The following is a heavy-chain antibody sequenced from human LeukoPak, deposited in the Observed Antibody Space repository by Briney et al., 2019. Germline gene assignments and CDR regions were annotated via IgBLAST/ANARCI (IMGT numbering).Heavy chain of an antibody. Sequence: ASVRVSCKASGFIFTSYYMHWVRQAPGQGLEWMGIINPSHSSTSYAQKFQGRVTMTRDTSTSTVYMELSGLRSEDTAIYYCARGGDYDVWSAYSHTLDGAFDIWGQGTMVTVSS. V-gene: IGHV1-46*03. CDR2: INPSHSST. CDR1: GFIFTSYY. J-gene: IGHJ3*02. D-gene: IGHD3-3*01. CDR3: ARGGDYDVWSAYSHTLDGAFDI.